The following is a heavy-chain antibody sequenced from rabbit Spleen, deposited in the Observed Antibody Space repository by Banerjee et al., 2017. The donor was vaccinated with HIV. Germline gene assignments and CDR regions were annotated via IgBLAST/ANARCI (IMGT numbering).Heavy chain of an antibody. V-gene: IGHV1S45*01. D-gene: IGHD1-1*01. Sequence: QEQLVESGGGLVQPGESLKLSCTASGFSFSTSYWICWVRQAPGKGLEWIACPDGGTSDTTYYANWAKGRFTFSKTSSTTVTLQVTSLTAADTATYFCARSLYPSDSGTNLWGPGTLVTVS. CDR2: PDGGTSDTT. CDR3: ARSLYPSDSGTNL. CDR1: GFSFSTSYW. J-gene: IGHJ4*01.